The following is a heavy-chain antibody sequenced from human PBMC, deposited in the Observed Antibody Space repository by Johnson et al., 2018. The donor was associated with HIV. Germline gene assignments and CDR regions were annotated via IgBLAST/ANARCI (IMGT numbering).Heavy chain of an antibody. Sequence: VQLVESGGGLVRPGGSLRLSCVASGFAVSGYYMSWVRQAPGKGLEWVSVLFSGDTTYYADSVNGRFTISRDNSKNTLYLQMNSLRAEDTAVYYCARACRVGYTGEVFDIWGKGTLVTVSS. D-gene: IGHD5-24*01. CDR2: LFSGDTT. J-gene: IGHJ3*02. CDR1: GFAVSGYY. V-gene: IGHV3-66*01. CDR3: ARACRVGYTGEVFDI.